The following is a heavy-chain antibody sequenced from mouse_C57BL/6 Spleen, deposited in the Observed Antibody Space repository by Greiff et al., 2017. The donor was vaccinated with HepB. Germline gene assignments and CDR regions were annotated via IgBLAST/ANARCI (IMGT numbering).Heavy chain of an antibody. CDR1: GFTFSSYA. CDR3: ARETYGSSYDY. D-gene: IGHD1-1*01. V-gene: IGHV5-4*01. J-gene: IGHJ2*01. Sequence: EVMLVESGGGLVKPGGSLKLSCAASGFTFSSYAMSWVRQTPEKRLEWVATISDGGSYTYYPDNVKGRFTISRDNAKNNLYLQMSHLKSEDTAMYYCARETYGSSYDYWGQGTTLTVSS. CDR2: ISDGGSYT.